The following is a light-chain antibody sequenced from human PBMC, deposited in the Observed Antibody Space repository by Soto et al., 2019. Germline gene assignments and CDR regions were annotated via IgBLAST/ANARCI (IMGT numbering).Light chain of an antibody. J-gene: IGLJ3*02. Sequence: QSALTQPASVSGSPGQSITVSCTGSSSDFGDDKYVSWYQQQPGKGPNLLIYGVNSRPSGISNRFSGSRSGNTASLTVSGLQAEDEADYYCSSYAGNNVWVFGGGTKLTVL. CDR2: GVN. CDR3: SSYAGNNVWV. CDR1: SSDFGDDKY. V-gene: IGLV2-14*01.